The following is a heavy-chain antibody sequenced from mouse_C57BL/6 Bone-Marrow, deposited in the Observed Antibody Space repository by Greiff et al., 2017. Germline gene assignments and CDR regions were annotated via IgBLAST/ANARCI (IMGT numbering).Heavy chain of an antibody. CDR1: GYTFTSYW. CDR2: IPPNSVST. D-gene: IGHD2-3*01. Sequence: VQLQQPGAELVKPGASVKLSCKASGYTFTSYWMHWVKQRPGQGLEWIGMIPPNSVSTNYNEKFKSKATLTVAKSSSTAYMQLSSLTSEDTAVYYCARENDGYYDYFYYWGQGTTLTVSS. J-gene: IGHJ2*01. CDR3: ARENDGYYDYFYY. V-gene: IGHV1-64*01.